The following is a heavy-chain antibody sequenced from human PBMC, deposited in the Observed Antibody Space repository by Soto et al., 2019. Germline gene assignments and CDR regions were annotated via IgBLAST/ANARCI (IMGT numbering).Heavy chain of an antibody. D-gene: IGHD2-15*01. Sequence: PGGSLRLSCAASRFTFSSYAMSWVRQAPGKGLEWISTISGSGGSTFYADSVKGRFTISRDNSKNTLYLQMNSLRAEDTAVYSCAKDNEDSSPWCFDYWGQGTLVTVSS. CDR2: ISGSGGST. CDR3: AKDNEDSSPWCFDY. CDR1: RFTFSSYA. V-gene: IGHV3-23*01. J-gene: IGHJ4*02.